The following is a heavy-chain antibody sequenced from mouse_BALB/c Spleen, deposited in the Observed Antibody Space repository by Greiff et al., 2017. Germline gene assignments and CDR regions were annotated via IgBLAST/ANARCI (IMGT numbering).Heavy chain of an antibody. CDR1: GFNIKDTY. Sequence: VQLQQSGAELVKPGASVKLSCTASGFNIKDTYMHWVKQRPEQGLEWIGRIDPANGNTKYDPKFQGKATITADTSSNTAYLQLSSLTSEDTAVYYCARASGSSYFDYWGQGTTLTGAS. CDR3: ARASGSSYFDY. V-gene: IGHV14-3*02. D-gene: IGHD1-1*01. CDR2: IDPANGNT. J-gene: IGHJ2*01.